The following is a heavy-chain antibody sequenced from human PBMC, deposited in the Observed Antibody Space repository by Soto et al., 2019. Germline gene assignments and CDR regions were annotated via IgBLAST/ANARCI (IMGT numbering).Heavy chain of an antibody. Sequence: ASVKVSCKASGYTFTSYYMHWVRQAPGQGLEWMGIINPSGGSTTYAQKFQGRVTMTRDTSTGTVHMELSSLRSEDTAVYNCARGEIMSIYGMDVWGQGTTVTVSS. J-gene: IGHJ6*02. CDR3: ARGEIMSIYGMDV. D-gene: IGHD2-8*01. CDR1: GYTFTSYY. CDR2: INPSGGST. V-gene: IGHV1-46*01.